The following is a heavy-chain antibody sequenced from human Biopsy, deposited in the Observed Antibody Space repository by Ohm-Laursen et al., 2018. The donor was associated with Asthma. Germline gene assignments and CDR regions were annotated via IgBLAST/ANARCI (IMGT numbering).Heavy chain of an antibody. J-gene: IGHJ6*02. D-gene: IGHD6-19*01. V-gene: IGHV1-69*13. Sequence: GASVKVSCKAPGGTFSNFAISWVRQAPGQGIEWLGGIMTVFGTTKYAQKIQGRVTITADESTSTAYMEVTSLRSEDTAIYYCARCQVGYSSGWSLLLKKIYYPGMDVWGQGTAVTVSS. CDR1: GGTFSNFA. CDR3: ARCQVGYSSGWSLLLKKIYYPGMDV. CDR2: IMTVFGTT.